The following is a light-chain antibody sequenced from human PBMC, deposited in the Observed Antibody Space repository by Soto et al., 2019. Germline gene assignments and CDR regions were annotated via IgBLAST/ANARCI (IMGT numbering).Light chain of an antibody. CDR2: EVS. CDR1: IYDVGAYHY. Sequence: QSALTQSASVSGSPGQSITISCTGTIYDVGAYHYVSWYQQFPGKAPKLILYEVSNRPSGISNRFSGFRSGSTASLTVSGLQPEDDAHYYCISYTTTGALVFGGGTKLTVL. V-gene: IGLV2-14*01. CDR3: ISYTTTGALV. J-gene: IGLJ2*01.